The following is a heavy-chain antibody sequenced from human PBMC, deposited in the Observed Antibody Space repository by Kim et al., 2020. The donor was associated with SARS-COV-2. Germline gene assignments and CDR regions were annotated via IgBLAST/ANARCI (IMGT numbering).Heavy chain of an antibody. CDR2: INHSGST. CDR3: ARGPNVWGSYRYISY. CDR1: GGSFSGYY. J-gene: IGHJ4*02. D-gene: IGHD3-16*02. Sequence: SETLSLTCAVYGGSFSGYYWSWIRQPPGKGLEWIGEINHSGSTNYNPSLKSRVTISVDTSKNQFSLKLSSVTAADTAVYYCARGPNVWGSYRYISYWGQGTLVTVSS. V-gene: IGHV4-34*01.